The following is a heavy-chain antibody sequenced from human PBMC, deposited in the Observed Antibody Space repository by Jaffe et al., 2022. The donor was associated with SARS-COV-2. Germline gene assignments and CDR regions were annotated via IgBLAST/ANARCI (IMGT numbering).Heavy chain of an antibody. V-gene: IGHV3-30*18. D-gene: IGHD7-27*01. CDR2: ISYDGSNK. Sequence: QVQLVESGGGVVQPGRSLRLSCAASGFTFSSYGMHWVRQAPGKGLEWVAVISYDGSNKYYADSVKGRFTISRDNSKNTLYLQMNSLRAEDTAVYYCAKDTDETGEGGFDYWGQGTLVTVSS. CDR1: GFTFSSYG. CDR3: AKDTDETGEGGFDY. J-gene: IGHJ4*02.